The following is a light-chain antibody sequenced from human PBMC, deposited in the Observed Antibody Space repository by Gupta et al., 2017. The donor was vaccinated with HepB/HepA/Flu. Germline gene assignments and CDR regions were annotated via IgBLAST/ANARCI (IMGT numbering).Light chain of an antibody. Sequence: IVMTQSPATLSVSPGERATLSCRASQSVRTNLAWYQQKPGQAPRLLIYGASTRATGIPARFSGSGSGTEFTLTISSLQSEDFAVYYCQQYNNWPLTFGQGTKVEIK. CDR2: GAS. J-gene: IGKJ1*01. CDR3: QQYNNWPLT. V-gene: IGKV3-15*01. CDR1: QSVRTN.